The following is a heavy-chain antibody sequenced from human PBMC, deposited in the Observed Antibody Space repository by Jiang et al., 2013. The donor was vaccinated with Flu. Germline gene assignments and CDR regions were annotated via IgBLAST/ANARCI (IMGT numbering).Heavy chain of an antibody. D-gene: IGHD3-10*01. CDR2: IKLSKDGGPT. V-gene: IGHV3-15*07. J-gene: IGHJ1*01. Sequence: QLVESGGGLVKPGGSLRLSCAASGFTFRDTWMNWARQRPGKGLEWVARIKLSKDGGPTDYAAPVKGRFFISRDDSRGTLYLQMNGLMTEDTGVYFCARDYYQTFGSWGQGTLVTVSS. CDR3: ARDYYQTFGS. CDR1: GFTFRDTW.